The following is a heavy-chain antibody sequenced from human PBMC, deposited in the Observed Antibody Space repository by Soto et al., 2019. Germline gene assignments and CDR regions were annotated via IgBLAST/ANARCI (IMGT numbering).Heavy chain of an antibody. Sequence: VKVSCKASGYTFTSYGISWVRQAPGQGLEWMGWISAYNGNTNYAQKLQGRVTMTTDTSTSTAYMELRSLRSDDTAVYYCARAPLSYGSGSSFDPWGQGTLVTVSS. V-gene: IGHV1-18*01. D-gene: IGHD3-10*01. CDR1: GYTFTSYG. CDR3: ARAPLSYGSGSSFDP. CDR2: ISAYNGNT. J-gene: IGHJ5*02.